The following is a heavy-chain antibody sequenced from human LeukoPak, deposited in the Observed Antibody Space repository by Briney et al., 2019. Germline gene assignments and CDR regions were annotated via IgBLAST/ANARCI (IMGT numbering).Heavy chain of an antibody. J-gene: IGHJ6*03. CDR2: IYHSGST. Sequence: SETLSLTCTVSGYSISSGYYWGWIRQPPGKGLEWIGSIYHSGSTYYNPSLKSRVTISVDTSKNQFSLKLSSVTAADTAVYYCAREQSNYDYYYYMDVWGKGTTVTVSS. CDR3: AREQSNYDYYYYMDV. D-gene: IGHD4-11*01. CDR1: GYSISSGYY. V-gene: IGHV4-38-2*02.